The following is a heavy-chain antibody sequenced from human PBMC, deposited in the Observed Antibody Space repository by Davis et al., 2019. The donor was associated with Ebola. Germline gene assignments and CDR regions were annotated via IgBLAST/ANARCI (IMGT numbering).Heavy chain of an antibody. J-gene: IGHJ4*02. D-gene: IGHD6-13*01. CDR3: ARDSSSSWYVFFDY. Sequence: SETLSLTCAVYGGSFSGYYWGWIRQPPGKGLEWIGSIYHSGSTNYNPSLKSRVTISVDKSKNQFSLKLSSVTAADTAVYYCARDSSSSWYVFFDYWGQGTLVTVSS. CDR2: IYHSGST. CDR1: GGSFSGYY. V-gene: IGHV4-34*01.